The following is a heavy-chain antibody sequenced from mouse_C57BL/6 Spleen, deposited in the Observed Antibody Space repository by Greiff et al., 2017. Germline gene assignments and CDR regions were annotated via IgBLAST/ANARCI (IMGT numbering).Heavy chain of an antibody. J-gene: IGHJ1*03. V-gene: IGHV1-55*01. CDR2: IYPGSGST. D-gene: IGHD2-4*01. Sequence: QVQLQQPGAELVKPGASVKMSCTASGYTFTSYCITWVKQRPGQGLEWIGDIYPGSGSTNYNEKFKSKATLTVDTSSSTAYMQLSSLTSEDSAVYFYARAYDYRWYFDVWGTGTTVTVSS. CDR3: ARAYDYRWYFDV. CDR1: GYTFTSYC.